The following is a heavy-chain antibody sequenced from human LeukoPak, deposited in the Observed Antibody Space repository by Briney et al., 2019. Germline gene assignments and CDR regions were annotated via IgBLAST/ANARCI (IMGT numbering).Heavy chain of an antibody. CDR1: GDSVSSNTAA. CDR3: ARMEQWPPNGWFDP. V-gene: IGHV6-1*01. Sequence: SQTLSFTCAISGDSVSSNTAAWNWIRQSPSRGLEWLGRIYYRSQYYTDYAVSMISRITTNPDTSKNQFYLQLNSVTPDDTAVYYCARMEQWPPNGWFDPWGQGTLVTVSS. D-gene: IGHD1/OR15-1a*01. J-gene: IGHJ5*02. CDR2: IYYRSQYYT.